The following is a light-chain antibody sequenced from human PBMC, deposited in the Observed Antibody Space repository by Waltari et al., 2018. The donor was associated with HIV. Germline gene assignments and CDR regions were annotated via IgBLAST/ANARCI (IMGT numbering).Light chain of an antibody. CDR3: QQYGNTPRIT. CDR2: GAS. J-gene: IGKJ5*01. V-gene: IGKV3-20*01. Sequence: EIVLTQSPDTLSLSPGERATLPCRASQSVSSTYLAWYQQKPGQAPRLLISGASRRATGIPDRFSGSGSGTDFTLTISRLEPEDFAVYYCQQYGNTPRITFGQGTRLEIK. CDR1: QSVSSTY.